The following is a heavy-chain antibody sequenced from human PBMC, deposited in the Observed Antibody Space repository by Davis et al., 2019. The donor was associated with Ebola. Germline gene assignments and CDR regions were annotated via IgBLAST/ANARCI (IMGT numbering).Heavy chain of an antibody. J-gene: IGHJ6*02. V-gene: IGHV1-69*04. CDR3: ARGGTWNPDYGTDV. CDR1: GGTFSSDG. CDR2: IIPIVGIA. D-gene: IGHD1-1*01. Sequence: AASVKVSCKASGGTFSSDGISWVRQAPGQGLEWMGRIIPIVGIANYAPKFQGRVTITADKSTSTANMEVNSLRSEDTAVYYCARGGTWNPDYGTDVWGQGTTVTVSS.